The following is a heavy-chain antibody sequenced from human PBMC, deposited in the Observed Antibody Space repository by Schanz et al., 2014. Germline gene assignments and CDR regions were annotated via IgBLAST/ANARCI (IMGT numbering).Heavy chain of an antibody. J-gene: IGHJ4*02. CDR2: IATSSSTR. CDR1: GFDFNSYS. CDR3: AKDPSHGDYDYYFDY. D-gene: IGHD3-22*01. V-gene: IGHV3-48*01. Sequence: DVQLLESGGGLVQPGGSLRLSCAASGFDFNSYSMNWVRQVPGKGLEWLSYIATSSSTRHYADSVKGRFTISRDNSKNTLYLQMNSLRAEDTAVYYCAKDPSHGDYDYYFDYWGQGTLVTVSS.